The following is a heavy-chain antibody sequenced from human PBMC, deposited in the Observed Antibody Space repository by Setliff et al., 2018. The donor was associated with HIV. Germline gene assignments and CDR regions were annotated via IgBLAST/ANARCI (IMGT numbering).Heavy chain of an antibody. V-gene: IGHV1-46*01. CDR3: TTDGSYDILTGPTPGAFDI. CDR1: GYTFTSYY. D-gene: IGHD3-9*01. Sequence: GASVKVSCKASGYTFTSYYIHWVRQAPGQGLEWMGIVIPSTGDTNYAQNFQGRVTMTEDTSTDTAYMELSSLRSEDTAFYYCTTDGSYDILTGPTPGAFDIWGQGTMVTVSS. J-gene: IGHJ3*02. CDR2: VIPSTGDT.